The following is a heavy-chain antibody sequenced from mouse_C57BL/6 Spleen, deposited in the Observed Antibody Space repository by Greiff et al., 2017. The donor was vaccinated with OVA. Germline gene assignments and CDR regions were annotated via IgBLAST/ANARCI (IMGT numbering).Heavy chain of an antibody. V-gene: IGHV1-18*01. Sequence: EVQRVESGPELVKPGASVKIPCKASGYTFTDYNMDWVKQSHGKSLEWIGDINPNNGGTIYNQKFKGKATLTVDKSSSTAYMELRSLTSEDTAVYYCARDNDGYLFAYWGQGTLVTVSA. D-gene: IGHD2-3*01. J-gene: IGHJ3*01. CDR1: GYTFTDYN. CDR3: ARDNDGYLFAY. CDR2: INPNNGGT.